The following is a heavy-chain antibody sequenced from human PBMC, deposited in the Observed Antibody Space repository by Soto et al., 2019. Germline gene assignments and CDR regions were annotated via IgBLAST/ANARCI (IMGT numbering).Heavy chain of an antibody. CDR2: INYGGTT. D-gene: IGHD5-18*01. CDR1: GGSIRGYS. Sequence: SETLSLTCTVSGGSIRGYSWTWLRQSPGKGLEWIGYINYGGTTKYNPFLNSRVTISVGTSHNQFSLRLTSVTAAHTGVYYCAGEVASYGTTYLDNWDKGSLVTVSS. CDR3: AGEVASYGTTYLDN. J-gene: IGHJ4*02. V-gene: IGHV4-59*12.